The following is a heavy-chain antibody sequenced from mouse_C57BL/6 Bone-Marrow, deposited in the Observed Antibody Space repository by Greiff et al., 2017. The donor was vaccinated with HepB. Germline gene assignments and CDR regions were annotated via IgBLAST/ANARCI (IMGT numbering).Heavy chain of an antibody. CDR2: ISNKANGYTT. J-gene: IGHJ3*01. Sequence: EVKLVESGGGLVQPGGSLSLSCAASGFTFTDYYMSWVRQPPGKALEWLGFISNKANGYTTEYSSSVKGRFTISRDNSQRILYLQMNALRAEDSATYYCARSKRSVAYWGQGTLVTVSA. CDR3: ARSKRSVAY. CDR1: GFTFTDYY. V-gene: IGHV7-3*01.